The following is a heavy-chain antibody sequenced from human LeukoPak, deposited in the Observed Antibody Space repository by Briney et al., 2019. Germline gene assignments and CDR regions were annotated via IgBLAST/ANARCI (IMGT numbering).Heavy chain of an antibody. CDR1: GGSVSSGSYY. J-gene: IGHJ4*02. V-gene: IGHV4-61*01. Sequence: SETLSLTCTVSGGSVSSGSYYWSWIRQPPGKGLEWIGYIYYSGSTNYNPSLKSRVTISVDTSKNQFSLKLSSVTAADTAVYYCARVVPSDYVWGSYRKAPIFDYWGQGTLVTVSS. CDR2: IYYSGST. CDR3: ARVVPSDYVWGSYRKAPIFDY. D-gene: IGHD3-16*02.